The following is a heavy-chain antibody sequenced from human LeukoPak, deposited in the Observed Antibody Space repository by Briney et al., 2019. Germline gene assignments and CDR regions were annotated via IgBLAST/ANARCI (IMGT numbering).Heavy chain of an antibody. CDR2: IKQDGSER. J-gene: IGHJ6*04. V-gene: IGHV3-7*01. D-gene: IGHD3-10*02. CDR1: GFTFSSYA. CDR3: AELGITMIGGV. Sequence: GGSLRLSCAASGFTFSSYAMSWVRQAPGKGLEWVATIKQDGSERYYVDSVKGRFTISRDNAQNSLSLQMNSLRAEDTAVYYCAELGITMIGGVWGKGTTVTISS.